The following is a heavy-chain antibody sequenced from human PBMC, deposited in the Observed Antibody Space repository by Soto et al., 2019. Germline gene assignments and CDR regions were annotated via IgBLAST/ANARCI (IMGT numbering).Heavy chain of an antibody. Sequence: QVQLVESGGGVVQPGRSLRLSCAASGFTFSSYAMHWVRQAPGKGLEWVAVISYDGSNKYYADSVKGRFTISRDNSKNTLYLQMNSLRAEDTAVYYCAREGYSYGFYYYGMDVWGQGTTVTVSS. CDR3: AREGYSYGFYYYGMDV. D-gene: IGHD5-18*01. CDR2: ISYDGSNK. V-gene: IGHV3-30-3*01. CDR1: GFTFSSYA. J-gene: IGHJ6*02.